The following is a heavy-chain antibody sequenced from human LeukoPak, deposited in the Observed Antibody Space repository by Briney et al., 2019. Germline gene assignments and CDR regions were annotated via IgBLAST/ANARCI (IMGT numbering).Heavy chain of an antibody. Sequence: ASVRLSCTASGGTFSSYAISWVRQAPGQGLEWMGGIIPIFGTANYAQKFQGRVTITTDESTSTAYMELSSLRSEDTAVYYCAVVPAAMFYYMDVWGKGTTVTVSS. D-gene: IGHD2-2*01. CDR3: AVVPAAMFYYMDV. J-gene: IGHJ6*03. V-gene: IGHV1-69*05. CDR1: GGTFSSYA. CDR2: IIPIFGTA.